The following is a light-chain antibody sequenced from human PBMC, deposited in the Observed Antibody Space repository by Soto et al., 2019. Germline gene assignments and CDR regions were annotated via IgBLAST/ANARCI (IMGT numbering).Light chain of an antibody. J-gene: IGKJ1*01. CDR2: GAS. Sequence: EIVLTQSPGTLSLSPGERATLSCRASQSVSSSYLAWYQQKPGQAPRLLIYGASSRATGIPDRFSGSGSGTDFTLTSSRLEPEDFAVYYCQQDGSSPRTF. CDR1: QSVSSSY. CDR3: QQDGSSPRT. V-gene: IGKV3-20*01.